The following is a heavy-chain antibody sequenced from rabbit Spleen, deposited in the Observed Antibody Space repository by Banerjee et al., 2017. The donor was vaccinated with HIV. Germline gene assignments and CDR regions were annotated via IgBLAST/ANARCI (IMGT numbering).Heavy chain of an antibody. CDR1: GFSFSNKAV. Sequence: QEQLVESGGGLVKPEGSLKLSCTASGFSFSNKAVMCWVRQAPGKGLEWIACIYAGNSGYTFYATWATGRFTISKTSSTTVTLQMTSLTAADTATYFCARDTGTSFSTYGMDLWGQGTLVTVS. CDR3: ARDTGTSFSTYGMDL. J-gene: IGHJ6*01. D-gene: IGHD8-1*01. CDR2: IYAGNSGYT. V-gene: IGHV1S45*01.